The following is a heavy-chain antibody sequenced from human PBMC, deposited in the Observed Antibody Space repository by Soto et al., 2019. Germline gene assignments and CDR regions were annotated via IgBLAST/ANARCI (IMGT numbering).Heavy chain of an antibody. Sequence: GGSLRLSCAASGFTFSSYWMSWVRQAPGKGLEWVANIKQDGSEKYYVDSVKGRFTISRDNAKNSRYLQMNSLRAEDTAVYYCARVGRGYCSGGSCYHFDYWGQGTLVTVSS. V-gene: IGHV3-7*05. D-gene: IGHD2-15*01. CDR1: GFTFSSYW. CDR3: ARVGRGYCSGGSCYHFDY. J-gene: IGHJ4*02. CDR2: IKQDGSEK.